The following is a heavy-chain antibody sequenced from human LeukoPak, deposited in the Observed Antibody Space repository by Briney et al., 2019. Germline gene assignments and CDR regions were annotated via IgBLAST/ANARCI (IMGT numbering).Heavy chain of an antibody. J-gene: IGHJ4*02. CDR1: GFTFSSYS. D-gene: IGHD6-25*01. CDR2: SSSSGSYI. CDR3: ARLVLAGAI. Sequence: GGSLSLSCAASGFTFSSYSMNWVRQAPGKGLEWVSSSSSSGSYIYYADPVRGRFTISRDNAKNSLYLQMNSLRAEDTAVYYCARLVLAGAIWGQGTLVTVSS. V-gene: IGHV3-21*01.